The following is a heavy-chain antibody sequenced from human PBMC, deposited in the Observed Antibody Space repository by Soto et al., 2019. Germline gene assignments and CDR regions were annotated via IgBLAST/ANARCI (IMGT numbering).Heavy chain of an antibody. CDR3: ARDPPTGSTLDWFDS. V-gene: IGHV3-21*01. CDR2: ISSSGSFM. J-gene: IGHJ5*01. Sequence: RRLSCAASGFSFSSDSMGWVRQAPGKGLEWVSSISSSGSFMNYADSVKGRFTISRDNAKNSLYLQMTSLKDEDTAVYYCARDPPTGSTLDWFDSWGQGPLVTVSS. CDR1: GFSFSSDS. D-gene: IGHD1-7*01.